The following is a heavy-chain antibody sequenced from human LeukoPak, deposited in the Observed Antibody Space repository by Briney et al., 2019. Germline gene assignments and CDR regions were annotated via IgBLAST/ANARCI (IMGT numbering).Heavy chain of an antibody. CDR1: GFTFSSYG. J-gene: IGHJ6*02. CDR2: IWYDGSNK. V-gene: IGHV3-33*01. Sequence: SGGSLRLSCAASGFTFSSYGMHWVRQAPGKGLGWVAVIWYDGSNKYYADSVKGRFTISRDNSKNTLYLQMNSLRAEDTAVYYCARNLKDFWSGYYMRLHSYGMDVWGQGTTVTVSS. CDR3: ARNLKDFWSGYYMRLHSYGMDV. D-gene: IGHD3-3*01.